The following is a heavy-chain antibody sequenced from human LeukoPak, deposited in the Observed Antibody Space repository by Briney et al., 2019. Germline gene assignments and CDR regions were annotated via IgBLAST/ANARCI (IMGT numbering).Heavy chain of an antibody. CDR2: IYYTRST. CDR1: GGSISSYY. CDR3: ARDTGYCSGGSCYHSYFDF. D-gene: IGHD2-15*01. J-gene: IGHJ4*02. Sequence: SETLSLTCTVSGGSISSYYWSWIRQPPGKGLEWIGYIYYTRSTNYNPSLKSRVTISVDTSKNQFSLKLSSVTAADTAVYYCARDTGYCSGGSCYHSYFDFWGQGALVTVSS. V-gene: IGHV4-59*01.